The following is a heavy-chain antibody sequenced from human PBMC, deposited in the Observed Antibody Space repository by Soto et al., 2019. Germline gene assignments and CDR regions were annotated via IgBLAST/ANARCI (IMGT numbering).Heavy chain of an antibody. Sequence: EVQVLESGGGLVQPGGSLRLSCAASGFTFSSYAMSWVRQAPGKGLEWVSGISGRGDGTYYVDSVKGRFTISRDNSKNTLYLQMSSLRAADTAVYFCAKHEGISTVTPFNFWGQGTLVIVSS. V-gene: IGHV3-23*01. CDR3: AKHEGISTVTPFNF. J-gene: IGHJ4*02. D-gene: IGHD4-17*01. CDR1: GFTFSSYA. CDR2: ISGRGDGT.